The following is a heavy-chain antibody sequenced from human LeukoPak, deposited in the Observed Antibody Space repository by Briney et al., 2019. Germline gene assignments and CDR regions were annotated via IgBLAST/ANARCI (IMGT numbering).Heavy chain of an antibody. CDR3: ARDLRYFDSSPF. V-gene: IGHV3-21*01. J-gene: IGHJ4*02. Sequence: GGSLRLSCAASGFTFNTYTMNWVRQAPGKGLEWVSSISSDSSYIKYGDSVRGRFTISRDNARNSVYLQMNSLKAEDTALYYCARDLRYFDSSPFGGQGTLVTVSS. CDR2: ISSDSSYI. D-gene: IGHD3-9*01. CDR1: GFTFNTYT.